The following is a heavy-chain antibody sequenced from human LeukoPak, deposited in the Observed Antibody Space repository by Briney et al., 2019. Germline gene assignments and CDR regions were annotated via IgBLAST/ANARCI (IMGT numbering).Heavy chain of an antibody. CDR2: IGISSGNT. Sequence: GGSLRLSCAASGFNFIDYSLNWVRQAPGKGLEWISYIGISSGNTKYADSVKGRFTISRDKARNSLYLQMNSLRVEDTAVYYCARDHRYAFDNWGHGTLVTVSS. J-gene: IGHJ4*01. D-gene: IGHD5-12*01. CDR1: GFNFIDYS. V-gene: IGHV3-48*01. CDR3: ARDHRYAFDN.